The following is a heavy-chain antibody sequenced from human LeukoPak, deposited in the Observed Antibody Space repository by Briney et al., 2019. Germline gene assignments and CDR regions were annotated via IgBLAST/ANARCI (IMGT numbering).Heavy chain of an antibody. D-gene: IGHD6-19*01. J-gene: IGHJ6*03. V-gene: IGHV3-7*01. CDR3: ARVGIAVAGIYYYYYYMDV. CDR2: IKQDGSEK. Sequence: GGSLRLSCAASGFTFSSYWMSWVRQAPGKGLEWVANIKQDGSEKYYVDSAKGRFTISRDNAKNSLYLQMNSLRAEDTAVYYCARVGIAVAGIYYYYYYMDVWGKGTTVTVSS. CDR1: GFTFSSYW.